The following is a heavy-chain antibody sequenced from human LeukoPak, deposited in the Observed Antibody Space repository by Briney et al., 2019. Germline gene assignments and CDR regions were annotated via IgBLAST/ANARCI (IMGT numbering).Heavy chain of an antibody. V-gene: IGHV4-38-2*02. CDR2: IYHSGTT. CDR3: ARRPQGGYVWGSYRPSSHAFDI. J-gene: IGHJ3*02. D-gene: IGHD3-16*02. CDR1: GYSISSGFY. Sequence: PSETLSLTCTVSGYSISSGFYWGWIRQPPGKGLEWLGSIYHSGTTYKQPSLKSRVTMSLDTSKNQFSLKLSSVAAADTAVYYCARRPQGGYVWGSYRPSSHAFDIWGQGTMVTVSS.